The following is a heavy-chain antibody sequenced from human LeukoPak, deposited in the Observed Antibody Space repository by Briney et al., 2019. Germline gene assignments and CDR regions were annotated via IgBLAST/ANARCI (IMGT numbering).Heavy chain of an antibody. CDR2: ISAYNGNT. V-gene: IGHV1-18*01. CDR1: GYTFTNYG. Sequence: ASVKVSCKASGYTFTNYGISWVRQAPGQGLEWMGWISAYNGNTYYAQKLQGRVTMTTDTSTSTAYMELRSLRYDDTAVYYCARDPRRRLLWFGEETYYYYMDVWGKGTTVTISS. J-gene: IGHJ6*03. CDR3: ARDPRRRLLWFGEETYYYYMDV. D-gene: IGHD3-10*01.